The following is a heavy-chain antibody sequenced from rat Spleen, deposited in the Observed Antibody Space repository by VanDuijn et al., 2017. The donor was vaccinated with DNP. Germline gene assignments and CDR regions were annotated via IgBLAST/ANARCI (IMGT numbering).Heavy chain of an antibody. V-gene: IGHV5-22*01. CDR2: ISYEGSST. D-gene: IGHD1-11*01. Sequence: EVQLVESGGGLVQPGRSLKLSCAASGFTFSDYYMAWVRQAPKKGLEWVASISYEGSSTYYGDSVKGRFTISRDNAKSTLYLQMNSLRSEDTATYYCTRDRGGLYWGQGTLVTVSS. CDR3: TRDRGGLY. CDR1: GFTFSDYY. J-gene: IGHJ3*01.